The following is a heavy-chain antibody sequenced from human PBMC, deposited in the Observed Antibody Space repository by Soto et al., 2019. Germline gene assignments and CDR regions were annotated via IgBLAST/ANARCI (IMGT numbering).Heavy chain of an antibody. V-gene: IGHV3-33*01. CDR2: IWYDGSNK. J-gene: IGHJ4*02. CDR1: GFTFSSYG. CDR3: ARDESVLWFGELLLRY. D-gene: IGHD3-10*01. Sequence: PGGSLRLSCAASGFTFSSYGMHWVRQAPGKGLEWVAVIWYDGSNKYYADSVKGRFTISRDNSKNTLYLQMNSLRAEDTAVYYCARDESVLWFGELLLRYWGQGTLVTVSS.